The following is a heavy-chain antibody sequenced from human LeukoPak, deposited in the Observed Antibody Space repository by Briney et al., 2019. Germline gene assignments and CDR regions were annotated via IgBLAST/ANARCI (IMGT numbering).Heavy chain of an antibody. V-gene: IGHV3-33*01. CDR1: GFTFSSYG. J-gene: IGHJ3*02. CDR2: IWYDGSNK. Sequence: GGSLRLSCAASGFTFSSYGMHWVRQAPGKGLEWVAVIWYDGSNKYYADSVKGRFPISRDNSKNTLYLQMNSLRAEDTAVYYCARDLTVDAFDIWGQGTMVTVSS. CDR3: ARDLTVDAFDI.